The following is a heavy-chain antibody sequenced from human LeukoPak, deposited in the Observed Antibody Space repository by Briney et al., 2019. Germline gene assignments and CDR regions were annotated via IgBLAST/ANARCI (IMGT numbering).Heavy chain of an antibody. CDR2: IIPIFGTA. J-gene: IGHJ2*01. V-gene: IGHV1-69*05. CDR3: ASGAVTEIPWYFDL. D-gene: IGHD4-17*01. CDR1: GGTFSSYA. Sequence: SVKVSCKASGGTFSSYAISWVRQAPGQGLEWGGRIIPIFGTANYAQKFQGRVTITTHESTSTAYMELSNLRSEDTAVYYCASGAVTEIPWYFDLWGRGTLVTVSS.